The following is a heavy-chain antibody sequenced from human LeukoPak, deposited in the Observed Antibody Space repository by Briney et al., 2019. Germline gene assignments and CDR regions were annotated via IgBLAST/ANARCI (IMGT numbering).Heavy chain of an antibody. D-gene: IGHD3-3*01. J-gene: IGHJ4*02. CDR3: ARDYDFWSGLPDY. CDR1: GFTFSSYW. CDR2: IKQDGSEK. V-gene: IGHV3-7*01. Sequence: PGGSLRLSCAASGFTFSSYWMSWVRQAPGKGLEWVANIKQDGSEKYYVDSVKGRFTISRDNAKNSLYLQMSSLRAEDTAVYYCARDYDFWSGLPDYWGQGTLVTVSS.